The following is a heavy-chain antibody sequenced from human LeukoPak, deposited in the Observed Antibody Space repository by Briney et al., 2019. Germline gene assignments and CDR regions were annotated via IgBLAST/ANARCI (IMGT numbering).Heavy chain of an antibody. J-gene: IGHJ4*02. Sequence: PGGSLRLSCAASGFTFSSYWMHWVRQAPGKGLVWVSRINSDGSSTSYADSVKGRFTISRDNAKNTLFLQMNSLRAEDTAVYYCARVRILTGTDYWGQGTLVTVSS. D-gene: IGHD3-9*01. CDR3: ARVRILTGTDY. CDR1: GFTFSSYW. CDR2: INSDGSST. V-gene: IGHV3-74*01.